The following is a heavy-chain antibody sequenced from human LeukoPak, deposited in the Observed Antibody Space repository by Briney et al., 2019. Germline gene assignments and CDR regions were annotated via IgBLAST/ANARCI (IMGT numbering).Heavy chain of an antibody. CDR1: GASISSYY. Sequence: SETLSLTCTVSGASISSYYWSWIRQPAGKGLEWIGRIYTGGSTKYNPSLKSRVTMSVDTSKDQFSLKVSSVTAADTAVYYCARDQGSGDESYFDYWGQGTLVTVSS. D-gene: IGHD7-27*01. V-gene: IGHV4-4*07. J-gene: IGHJ4*02. CDR3: ARDQGSGDESYFDY. CDR2: IYTGGST.